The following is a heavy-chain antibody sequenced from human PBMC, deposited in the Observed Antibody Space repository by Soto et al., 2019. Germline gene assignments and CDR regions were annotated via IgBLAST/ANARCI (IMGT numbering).Heavy chain of an antibody. Sequence: QLQLQESGPGLVKPSETLSLTCTVSGGSISSSSYFWGWIRQPPGKGLEWIGSTYYSGSTYYNPSLKSRVTVSVDTSKNQFSLKLSSVTAADTAVYYCARHPSGFWFDPWGQGTLVTVSS. CDR2: TYYSGST. CDR3: ARHPSGFWFDP. J-gene: IGHJ5*02. CDR1: GGSISSSSYF. V-gene: IGHV4-39*01. D-gene: IGHD5-12*01.